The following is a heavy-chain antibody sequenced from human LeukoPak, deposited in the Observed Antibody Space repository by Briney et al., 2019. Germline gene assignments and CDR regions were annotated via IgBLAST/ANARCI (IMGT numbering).Heavy chain of an antibody. CDR2: IYYSGST. D-gene: IGHD2-2*01. CDR3: ARTSLRAYGFDI. J-gene: IGHJ3*02. CDR1: GGSISSSSYY. Sequence: PSETLSLTRTVSGGSISSSSYYWGWIRQPPGKGLEWIGNIYYSGSTYYNPSLKSRVTISVDTSKNQFSLKLSSVTAADTAVYYCARTSLRAYGFDIWGQGTMVTVSS. V-gene: IGHV4-39*01.